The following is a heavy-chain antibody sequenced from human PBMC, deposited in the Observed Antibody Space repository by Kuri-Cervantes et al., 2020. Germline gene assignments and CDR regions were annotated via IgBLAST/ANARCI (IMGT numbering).Heavy chain of an antibody. Sequence: SETLSLTCTVSGDSITSDTYYWAWIRQPPGKGLEWIGSIYHGGSSYYNPSLKSRVTISVDTSKNQFSLKLSSVTAADTAVYYCASRWLQRGNDYWGQGTLVTVSS. CDR3: ASRWLQRGNDY. V-gene: IGHV4-39*07. CDR2: IYHGGSS. CDR1: GDSITSDTYY. D-gene: IGHD5-24*01. J-gene: IGHJ4*02.